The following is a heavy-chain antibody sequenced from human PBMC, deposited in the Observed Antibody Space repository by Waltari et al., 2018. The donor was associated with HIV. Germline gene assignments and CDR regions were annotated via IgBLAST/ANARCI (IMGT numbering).Heavy chain of an antibody. CDR2: IYYSGST. J-gene: IGHJ5*02. V-gene: IGHV4-59*01. CDR3: ARDQKPLYPNWFDP. CDR1: GGSISSYY. Sequence: QVQLQESGPGLVKPSETLSLTGTVSGGSISSYYWSWIRQPPGKGLEWIGYIYYSGSTNYNPSLKSRVTISVDTSKNQFSLKLSSVTAADTAVYYCARDQKPLYPNWFDPWGQGTLVTVSS.